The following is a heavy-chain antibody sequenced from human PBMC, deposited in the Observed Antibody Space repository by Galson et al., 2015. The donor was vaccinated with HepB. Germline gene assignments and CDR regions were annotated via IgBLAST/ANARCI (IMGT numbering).Heavy chain of an antibody. CDR2: IYYSGST. J-gene: IGHJ6*02. D-gene: IGHD4-17*01. CDR3: ARRGYGDYYYGMDV. V-gene: IGHV4-39*01. CDR1: GGSISSSSYY. Sequence: ETLSLTCTVSGGSISSSSYYWGWIRQPPGKGLEWIGSIYYSGSTYYNPSLKSRVTISVDTSKNQFSLKLSSVTAADTAVYYCARRGYGDYYYGMDVWGQGTTVTVSS.